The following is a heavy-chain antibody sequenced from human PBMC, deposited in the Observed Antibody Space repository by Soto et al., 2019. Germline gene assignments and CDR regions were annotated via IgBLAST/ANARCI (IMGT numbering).Heavy chain of an antibody. D-gene: IGHD5-12*01. V-gene: IGHV3-30-3*01. Sequence: GGSLRLSCAASGFTFSDYYMSWIRQAPGKGLEWVAVISYDGSDKYYADSVKGRFTISRDNSKNTLYLQMNSLRPEDSAVYYCARDGATMVVLYYFDSWGHGTLVTVSS. CDR2: ISYDGSDK. CDR1: GFTFSDYY. J-gene: IGHJ4*01. CDR3: ARDGATMVVLYYFDS.